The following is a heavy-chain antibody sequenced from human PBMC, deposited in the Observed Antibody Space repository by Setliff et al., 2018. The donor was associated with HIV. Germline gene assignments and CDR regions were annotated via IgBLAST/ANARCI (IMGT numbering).Heavy chain of an antibody. D-gene: IGHD2-8*01. J-gene: IGHJ6*03. Sequence: ASVKVSCKASGYSLSTYAISWVRQAPGQGLEWMGWIDSNNGNRNFAQKFRGRVTMTTDISTNTAYMEVRSLSFDDTAVYYCVRLTADRTNYYYYMDVWGKGTTVT. CDR1: GYSLSTYA. V-gene: IGHV1-18*01. CDR2: IDSNNGNR. CDR3: VRLTADRTNYYYYMDV.